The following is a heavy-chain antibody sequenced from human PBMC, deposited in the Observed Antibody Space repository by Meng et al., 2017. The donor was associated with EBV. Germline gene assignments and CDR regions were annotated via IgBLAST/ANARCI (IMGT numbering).Heavy chain of an antibody. Sequence: QVQLVPSVAEVKKPGSSVKVSCKADGGTFSSYAISWVRQSPGQGLEWMGGIIPIFGTANYAQKFQGRVTITADESTSTAYMELSSLRSEDTAVYYCARGYYGSGSYYEVDYWGQGTLVTVFS. CDR3: ARGYYGSGSYYEVDY. J-gene: IGHJ4*02. D-gene: IGHD3-10*01. CDR1: GGTFSSYA. CDR2: IIPIFGTA. V-gene: IGHV1-69*01.